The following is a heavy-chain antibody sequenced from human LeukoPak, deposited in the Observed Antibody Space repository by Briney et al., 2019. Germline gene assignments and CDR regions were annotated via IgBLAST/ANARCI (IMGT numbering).Heavy chain of an antibody. CDR3: TSSAAGQRGGY. J-gene: IGHJ4*02. CDR1: GFTLSGSA. Sequence: GGALRLSCAASGFTLSGSAMHWVRQASGKGLEWVGRIRSKANSYATAYAASVEGTLTISRDDSKNTAYLQTDSLKTEGTAVYYCTSSAAGQRGGYWGQGTLVTVSS. CDR2: IRSKANSYAT. D-gene: IGHD6-13*01. V-gene: IGHV3-73*01.